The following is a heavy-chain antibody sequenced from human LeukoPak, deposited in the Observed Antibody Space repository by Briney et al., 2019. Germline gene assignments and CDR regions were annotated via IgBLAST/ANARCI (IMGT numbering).Heavy chain of an antibody. Sequence: GGSLRLSCTGSGFTIGDYGMSWVREAPGKGLEWVGFIRSKTYSGTTEYAASVRGRFTISRNESKSIAYLQMNSLKTEDTAVYYCARVDTHRGHYYYYMDVWGKGTTVTVS. V-gene: IGHV3-49*04. J-gene: IGHJ6*03. CDR3: ARVDTHRGHYYYYMDV. CDR1: GFTIGDYG. CDR2: IRSKTYSGTT. D-gene: IGHD3-10*01.